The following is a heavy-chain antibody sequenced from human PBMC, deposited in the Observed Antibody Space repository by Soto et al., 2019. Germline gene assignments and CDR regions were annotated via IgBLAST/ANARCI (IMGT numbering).Heavy chain of an antibody. V-gene: IGHV4-39*01. Sequence: SETLSLTCTVSGGSISSSSYYWGWIRQPPGKGLEWIGSIYYSGSTYYNPSLKSRVTISVDTSKNQFSLKLSSVTAADTAVYYCASLVVGTYGMDVWGQGTTVTVSS. CDR1: GGSISSSSYY. D-gene: IGHD2-15*01. CDR3: ASLVVGTYGMDV. CDR2: IYYSGST. J-gene: IGHJ6*02.